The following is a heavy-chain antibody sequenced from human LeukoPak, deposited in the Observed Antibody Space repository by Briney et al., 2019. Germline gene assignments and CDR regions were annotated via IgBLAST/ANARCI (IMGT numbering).Heavy chain of an antibody. V-gene: IGHV4-59*08. CDR1: GGPISSYY. Sequence: SETLSLTCTVSGGPISSYYWSWIRQPPGKGLEWIGYIYYSGSTNYNPSLKSRVTISVDTSKNQFSLKLSSVTAADTAVYYCARHMGLGYSYGYPYFDDWGQGTLVTVSS. J-gene: IGHJ4*02. D-gene: IGHD5-18*01. CDR2: IYYSGST. CDR3: ARHMGLGYSYGYPYFDD.